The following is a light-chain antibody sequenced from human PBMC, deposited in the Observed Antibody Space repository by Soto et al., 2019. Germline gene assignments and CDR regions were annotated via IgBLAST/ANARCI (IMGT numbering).Light chain of an antibody. CDR3: SSYTSSSTAV. CDR2: DVS. J-gene: IGLJ7*01. V-gene: IGLV2-14*01. Sequence: QSALTQPASVSGSPGQSITLSCTGTSSDVGGYNYVSWYQQHPGKAPKLMIYDVSNRPSGVSNRFPGSKSGNTASLTISGLQAEDEADYYCSSYTSSSTAVFGGGTQLTVL. CDR1: SSDVGGYNY.